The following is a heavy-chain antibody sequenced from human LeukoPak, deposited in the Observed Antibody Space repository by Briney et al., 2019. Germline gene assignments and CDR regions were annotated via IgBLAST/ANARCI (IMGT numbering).Heavy chain of an antibody. CDR3: AKVQAAGRGSPYYFDY. J-gene: IGHJ4*02. CDR1: GFTFSSYG. V-gene: IGHV3-23*01. Sequence: GGSLRLSCAASGFTFSSYGMSWVRQAPGEGLEWVSAISDSGGSTYYTDSVKGRFTISRDNSKNTLYLQMNSLRAEDTAVYYCAKVQAAGRGSPYYFDYWGQGTLVTVSS. D-gene: IGHD6-13*01. CDR2: ISDSGGST.